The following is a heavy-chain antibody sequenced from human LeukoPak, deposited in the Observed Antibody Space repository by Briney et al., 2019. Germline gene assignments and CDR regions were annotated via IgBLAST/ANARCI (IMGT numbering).Heavy chain of an antibody. CDR3: ARGGDYGDLRYFDY. Sequence: PSETLSLTCTVSGGSISGSTYYWGWIRQPPGKGLEWIGNIYYSGSAYYNPSLKSRVTMSVDTSKNQFSLKLNSVTAADTAVYYCARGGDYGDLRYFDYWGQGTLVTVSS. V-gene: IGHV4-39*07. J-gene: IGHJ4*02. CDR1: GGSISGSTYY. CDR2: IYYSGSA. D-gene: IGHD4-17*01.